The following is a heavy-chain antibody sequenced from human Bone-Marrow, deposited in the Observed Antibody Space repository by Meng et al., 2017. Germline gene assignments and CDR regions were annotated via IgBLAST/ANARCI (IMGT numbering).Heavy chain of an antibody. V-gene: IGHV1-18*01. CDR2: ISAYNGNP. D-gene: IGHD6-19*01. CDR3: ARVIAVGASPGFDP. J-gene: IGHJ5*02. Sequence: QVQGVECVCGVKKPGALAKVSCKASGYTFTSDGISRVRQAPGQGLEWMGWISAYNGNPTNAQKLQGRVTMTTDTSTSTAYMELRSLRSDDTAVYYCARVIAVGASPGFDPWGQGTLVTVSS. CDR1: GYTFTSDG.